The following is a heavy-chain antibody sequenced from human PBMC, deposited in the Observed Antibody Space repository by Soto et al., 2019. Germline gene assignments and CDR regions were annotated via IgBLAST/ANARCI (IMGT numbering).Heavy chain of an antibody. CDR2: IIPMFGTA. CDR1: GGTFSTYA. D-gene: IGHD5-18*01. V-gene: IGHV1-69*12. J-gene: IGHJ4*02. CDR3: ASGIQLWLRRINNGYSG. Sequence: QVQLVQSGAEVKKPESSVKVSCKAPGGTFSTYAISWVRQAPGQGLEWMGGIIPMFGTANYAQRFQDRVTITADESTNTFYMELSSLRSEDTAVYLCASGIQLWLRRINNGYSGWGQGTLVTVSS.